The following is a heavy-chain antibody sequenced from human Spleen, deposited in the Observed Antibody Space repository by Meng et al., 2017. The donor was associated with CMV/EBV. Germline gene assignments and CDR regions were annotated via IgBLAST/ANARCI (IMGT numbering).Heavy chain of an antibody. J-gene: IGHJ4*02. CDR2: ISAYNGNT. CDR1: GYTXTSYG. V-gene: IGHV1-18*01. Sequence: QVQLVQSGXEVKKXXXSVKVSCXASGYTXTSYGISWVRQAPGQGLEWMGWISAYNGNTNYAQKLQGRVTMTTDTSTSTAYMELRSLRSDDTAVYYCARDEAEKRLRLRLGELSYEIGYFDYWGQGTLVTVSS. CDR3: ARDEAEKRLRLRLGELSYEIGYFDY. D-gene: IGHD3-16*02.